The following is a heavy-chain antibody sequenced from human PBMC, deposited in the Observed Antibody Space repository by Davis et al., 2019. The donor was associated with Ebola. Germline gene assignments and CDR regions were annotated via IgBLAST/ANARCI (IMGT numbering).Heavy chain of an antibody. D-gene: IGHD5-18*01. V-gene: IGHV3-11*01. J-gene: IGHJ4*02. CDR1: GFTFSDYY. CDR2: ISNSGSTI. CDR3: TTEARTRGYSYGYPDY. Sequence: GESLKISCAASGFTFSDYYMSWIRQAPGKGLEWVSDISNSGSTIFYVDSVKGRFTISRDNAKNSLYLQLNSLRAEDTAVYYCTTEARTRGYSYGYPDYWGQGTLVTVSS.